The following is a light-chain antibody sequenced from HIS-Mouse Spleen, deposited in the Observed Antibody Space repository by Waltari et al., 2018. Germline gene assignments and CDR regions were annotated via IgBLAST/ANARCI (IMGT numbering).Light chain of an antibody. V-gene: IGLV2-14*03. CDR2: DVS. Sequence: QSALTQPATVSGSPGQSITISCTGTSSHVGGYNYVPWYQQHPGKAPKLMIYDVSNRPSGVSNRFSGSKSGNTASLTISGLQAEDEADYYCSSYTSSSTLWVFGGGTKLTVL. CDR3: SSYTSSSTLWV. J-gene: IGLJ3*02. CDR1: SSHVGGYNY.